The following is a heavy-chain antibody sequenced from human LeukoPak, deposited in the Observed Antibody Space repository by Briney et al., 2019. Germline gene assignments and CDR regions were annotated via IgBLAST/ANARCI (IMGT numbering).Heavy chain of an antibody. Sequence: GGSLRLSCTASGLIFDDYTMHWVRQAPGKGLEWVSLISRNGAVTKYADSVRGRFTVSRDNSKNSLFLQMNSLRVEDTALYYCARMAGAGYYFYMDVWGKGTTVTVSS. V-gene: IGHV3-43*01. CDR1: GLIFDDYT. CDR3: ARMAGAGYYFYMDV. D-gene: IGHD6-19*01. CDR2: ISRNGAVT. J-gene: IGHJ6*03.